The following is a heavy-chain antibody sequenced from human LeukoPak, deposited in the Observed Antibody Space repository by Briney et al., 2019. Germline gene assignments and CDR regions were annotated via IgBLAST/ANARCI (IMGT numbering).Heavy chain of an antibody. Sequence: GGSLQISWKGSGCRFTSYWIGGGRRLPGKGRGGMGIIYPDDSDTIYSPSGEGQVTMSAHKTIRTAYLHWSSLKASDTAIYYCARVRSGDYSEDAFDIWGQGTMVTVSS. V-gene: IGHV5-51*01. CDR2: IYPDDSDT. J-gene: IGHJ3*02. D-gene: IGHD1-26*01. CDR1: GCRFTSYW. CDR3: ARVRSGDYSEDAFDI.